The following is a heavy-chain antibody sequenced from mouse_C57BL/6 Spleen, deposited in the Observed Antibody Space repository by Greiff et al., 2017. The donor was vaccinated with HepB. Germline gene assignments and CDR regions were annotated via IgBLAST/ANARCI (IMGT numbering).Heavy chain of an antibody. D-gene: IGHD2-4*01. CDR2: IRSKSSNYAT. J-gene: IGHJ2*01. CDR3: VREGDYGYYFDY. Sequence: EVQRVESGGGLVQPKGSLKLSCAASGFTFNTYAMHWVRQAPGKGLEWVARIRSKSSNYATYYADSVKDRFTISRDDSQSMLYLQMNNLKTEDTAMYYCVREGDYGYYFDYWGQGTTLTVSS. V-gene: IGHV10-3*01. CDR1: GFTFNTYA.